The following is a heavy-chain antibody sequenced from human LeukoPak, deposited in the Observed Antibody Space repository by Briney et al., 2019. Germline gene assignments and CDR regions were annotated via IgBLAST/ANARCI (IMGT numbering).Heavy chain of an antibody. J-gene: IGHJ4*02. CDR1: GGSISSNTYY. CDR3: ARRPLYGYYFDY. CDR2: LYYSGTT. V-gene: IGHV4-39*02. Sequence: TSETLSLTCTVSGGSISSNTYYWGWIRQPPGKGLEWIASLYYSGTTYYNPSLKSRVTISADTSKNHFSLRLSSVTAADTAVYYCARRPLYGYYFDYWGQGTLVTVSS. D-gene: IGHD4-17*01.